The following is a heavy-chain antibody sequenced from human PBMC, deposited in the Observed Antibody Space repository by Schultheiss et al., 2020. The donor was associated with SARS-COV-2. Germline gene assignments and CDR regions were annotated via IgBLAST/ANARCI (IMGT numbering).Heavy chain of an antibody. CDR1: GFTFSGYG. CDR2: ISYDGSNK. CDR3: AKDRGSSDIVVVPAALGFYFDY. J-gene: IGHJ4*02. D-gene: IGHD2-2*01. Sequence: GGSLRLSCAASGFTFSGYGMHWVRQAPGKGLEWVAVISYDGSNKYYADSVKGRFTISRDNSKNTLYLQMNSLRAEDTAVYYCAKDRGSSDIVVVPAALGFYFDYWGQGTLVTVSS. V-gene: IGHV3-30*18.